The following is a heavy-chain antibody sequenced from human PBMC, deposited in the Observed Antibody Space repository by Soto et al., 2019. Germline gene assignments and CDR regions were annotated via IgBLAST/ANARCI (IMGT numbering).Heavy chain of an antibody. CDR3: AKRIVGAYYEVGYYNYGLDV. CDR2: ISGSGGST. J-gene: IGHJ6*02. V-gene: IGHV3-23*01. CDR1: GFTFSSYA. D-gene: IGHD1-26*01. Sequence: EVQLLESGGDLVQPGGSLRLSCAASGFTFSSYAMSWVRQAPGKGLEWVSAISGSGGSTYYADSVKGRFTISRANSKNTLYLQMNSLRAEDTALYYCAKRIVGAYYEVGYYNYGLDVWGQGTTVTVSS.